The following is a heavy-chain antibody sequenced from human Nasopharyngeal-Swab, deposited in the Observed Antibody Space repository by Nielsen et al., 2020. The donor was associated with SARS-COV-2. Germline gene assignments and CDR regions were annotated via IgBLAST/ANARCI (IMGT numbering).Heavy chain of an antibody. Sequence: WVRQAPGQGLEWMGEIIPVVAIVNYAQKFQGRVTITADKSTSTAYMEPSSLRSEDTAVYYCARGGADDILTGPYYYYHYYMDVWGKGTTVTVSS. D-gene: IGHD3-9*01. V-gene: IGHV1-69*10. J-gene: IGHJ6*03. CDR3: ARGGADDILTGPYYYYHYYMDV. CDR2: IIPVVAIV.